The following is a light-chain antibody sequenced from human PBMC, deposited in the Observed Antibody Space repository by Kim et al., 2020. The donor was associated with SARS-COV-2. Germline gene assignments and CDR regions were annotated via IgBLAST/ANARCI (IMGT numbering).Light chain of an antibody. Sequence: QSVTITCTGTSSDFGGYNYVSWYQQHPGKAPILMIDEVSKRPSGVPDRFSGSKSGNTASLPVSGLQAEDEADYYCSSYAGSNNPVVFGGGTKLTVL. J-gene: IGLJ2*01. CDR2: EVS. V-gene: IGLV2-8*01. CDR3: SSYAGSNNPVV. CDR1: SSDFGGYNY.